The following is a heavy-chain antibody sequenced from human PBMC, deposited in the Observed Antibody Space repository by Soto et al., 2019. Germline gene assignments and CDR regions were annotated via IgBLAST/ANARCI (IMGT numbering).Heavy chain of an antibody. CDR2: IWYDGSNK. CDR1: GFTFSSYG. V-gene: IGHV3-33*01. CDR3: ARDGDILTGYYKAHFNWFDP. D-gene: IGHD3-9*01. J-gene: IGHJ5*02. Sequence: HPGGSLRLSCAASGFTFSSYGMHWVRQAPGKGLEWVAVIWYDGSNKYYADSVKGRFTISRDNSKNTLYLQMNSLRAEDTAVYYCARDGDILTGYYKAHFNWFDPWGQGTLVTVSS.